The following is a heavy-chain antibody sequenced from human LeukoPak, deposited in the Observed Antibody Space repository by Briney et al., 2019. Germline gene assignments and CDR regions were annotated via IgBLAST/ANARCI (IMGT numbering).Heavy chain of an antibody. CDR2: ITSNGGST. CDR3: ARDPPTRQYTNSFSLDY. V-gene: IGHV3-64*04. D-gene: IGHD6-13*01. J-gene: IGHJ4*02. CDR1: GFTFSTNS. Sequence: GGSLRLSCSASGFTFSTNSMHWVRQAPGKGLEFVSAITSNGGSTYYADSVKGRFTISRDNSKNTLYLQMNSLRADDTAVYYCARDPPTRQYTNSFSLDYWGQGTLVTVSS.